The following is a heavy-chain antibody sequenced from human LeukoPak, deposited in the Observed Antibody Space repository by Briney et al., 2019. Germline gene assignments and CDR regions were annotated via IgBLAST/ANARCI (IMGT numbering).Heavy chain of an antibody. J-gene: IGHJ4*02. Sequence: KPSGALSLTRTVSGASISSNYWSWIRQPPGKGLEWIGYIYYSGSTTYNPSLKSRVTISLDTSKNQFSLKLSSVAGADTAVYYCARALSGLGSYRWWGQGTLVTVSS. V-gene: IGHV4-59*01. D-gene: IGHD3-10*01. CDR1: GASISSNY. CDR2: IYYSGST. CDR3: ARALSGLGSYRW.